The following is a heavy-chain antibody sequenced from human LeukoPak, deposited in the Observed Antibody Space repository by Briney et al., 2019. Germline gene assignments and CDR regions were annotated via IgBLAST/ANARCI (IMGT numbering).Heavy chain of an antibody. D-gene: IGHD5-24*01. V-gene: IGHV1-69*13. CDR1: GGTFSSYA. CDR2: IIPIFGTA. J-gene: IGHJ4*02. CDR3: ARGTRDGYNYRSYYFDY. Sequence: ASVKVSCKASGGTFSSYAISWVRQAPGQGLEWMGGIIPIFGTANYAQKFQGRVTITADESTSTAYMELSSLRSEDTAVYYCARGTRDGYNYRSYYFDYWGQGTLVTDSS.